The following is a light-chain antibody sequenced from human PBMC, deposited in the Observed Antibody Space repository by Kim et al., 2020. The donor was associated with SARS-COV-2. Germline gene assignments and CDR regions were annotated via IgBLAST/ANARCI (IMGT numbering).Light chain of an antibody. CDR3: AAWDDSLKGVV. J-gene: IGLJ2*01. CDR1: SSNIESNS. CDR2: SNY. V-gene: IGLV1-44*01. Sequence: ELTQPPSASGTPGQRVTISCSGSSSNIESNSVQWYQQLPGMAPKLLIYSNYQRPSGVPDRFSGSKSGTSASLAISGLQSEDEADYYCAAWDDSLKGVVFGGGTQLTVL.